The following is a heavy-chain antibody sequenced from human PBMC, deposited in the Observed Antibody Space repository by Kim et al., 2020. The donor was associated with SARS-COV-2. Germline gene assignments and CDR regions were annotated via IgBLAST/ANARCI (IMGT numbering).Heavy chain of an antibody. D-gene: IGHD1-7*01. CDR2: ITPDGGSK. J-gene: IGHJ4*02. CDR1: GFTFRYSW. V-gene: IGHV3-7*01. CDR3: ARLPRTETTY. Sequence: GGSLRLSCAASGFTFRYSWMAWVRQTPGKGLEWVANITPDGGSKYYVDSVKGRFTVSRDNAKTSLYLHMKSLRAEDTAVYYCARLPRTETTYWGQGALVTVSS.